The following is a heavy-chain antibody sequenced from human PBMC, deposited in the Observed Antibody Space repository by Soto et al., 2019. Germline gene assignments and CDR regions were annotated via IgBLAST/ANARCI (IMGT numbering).Heavy chain of an antibody. J-gene: IGHJ4*02. Sequence: PGGSLRLSCAASGFTFSSYAMSWARQALGKGLEWVSAISGSGGSTYYADSVKGRFTISRDNSKNTLYLQMNSLRAEDTAVYYCAKDNDRGVINYFDYWGQGTLVTVPS. D-gene: IGHD3-10*02. CDR2: ISGSGGST. CDR1: GFTFSSYA. V-gene: IGHV3-23*01. CDR3: AKDNDRGVINYFDY.